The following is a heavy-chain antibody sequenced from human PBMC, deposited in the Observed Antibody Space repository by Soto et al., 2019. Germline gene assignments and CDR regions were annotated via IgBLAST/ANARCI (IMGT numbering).Heavy chain of an antibody. CDR3: ARVSPADAFDI. CDR2: INSDGSST. J-gene: IGHJ3*02. V-gene: IGHV3-74*01. CDR1: GYSFTSYW. Sequence: GESLKSSGXGSGYSFTSYWVHWVRQAPGKGLVWVSRINSDGSSTSYADSVKGRFTISSDNAKNTLYLQMNSLRAEDTAVYYCARVSPADAFDIWGQGTMVTVSS.